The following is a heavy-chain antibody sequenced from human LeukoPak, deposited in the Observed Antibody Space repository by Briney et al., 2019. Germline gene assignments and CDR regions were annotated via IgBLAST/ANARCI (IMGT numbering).Heavy chain of an antibody. CDR2: INWNGGST. J-gene: IGHJ4*02. CDR1: GFTFDDHA. CDR3: ARGLYYDSSGYYFPFGY. Sequence: PGGSLRLSCVASGFTFDDHAMSWVRQAPGKGLEWVSGINWNGGSTGYADSVKGRFTISRDNAKNSLYLQMNSPRAEDAALYYCARGLYYDSSGYYFPFGYWGQGTLVTVSS. D-gene: IGHD3-22*01. V-gene: IGHV3-20*04.